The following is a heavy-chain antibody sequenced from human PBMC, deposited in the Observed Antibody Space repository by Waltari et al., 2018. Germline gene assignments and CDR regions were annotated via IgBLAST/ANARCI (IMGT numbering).Heavy chain of an antibody. D-gene: IGHD5-12*01. CDR2: INPNSGGQ. CDR3: ARGEWLQSPGFDY. V-gene: IGHV1-2*02. J-gene: IGHJ4*02. Sequence: QVQLVQSGTEVKKPGASVKVSCKASGDTFTGDYMHWVRQAPGQGLEWRGRINPNSGGQNYEQNLQGRVTMTRDTSISTAYMELSRLRSDDTAVYYCARGEWLQSPGFDYWGQGTLVTVSS. CDR1: GDTFTGDY.